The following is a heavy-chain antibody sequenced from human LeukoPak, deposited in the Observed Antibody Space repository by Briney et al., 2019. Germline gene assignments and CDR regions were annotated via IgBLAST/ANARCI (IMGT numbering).Heavy chain of an antibody. CDR3: ARDRGDPSSSSDDAFDI. J-gene: IGHJ3*02. Sequence: GGSLRLSCAASGFTFSSYAMHWVRQAPGKGLEWVAVISYDGSNKYYADSVKGRFTISRDNSKNTLYLQMNSLRAEDTAVYYCARDRGDPSSSSDDAFDIWGQGTMVTVSS. D-gene: IGHD6-6*01. V-gene: IGHV3-30-3*01. CDR1: GFTFSSYA. CDR2: ISYDGSNK.